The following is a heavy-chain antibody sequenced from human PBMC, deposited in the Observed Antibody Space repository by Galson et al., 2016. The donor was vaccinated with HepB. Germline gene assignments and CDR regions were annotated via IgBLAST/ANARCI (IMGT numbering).Heavy chain of an antibody. Sequence: SLRLSCAASGFIFGDYAMSWFRQAPGKGLEWVSSIRSKAYGGTTKYAASVKGRFTISRDDSKSIAYLQMNSLKTEDTAVYYCTRERAFHCSSCSCSPYYGMDVWGQGTTVTVSS. J-gene: IGHJ6*02. CDR1: GFIFGDYA. V-gene: IGHV3-49*03. D-gene: IGHD2-15*01. CDR2: IRSKAYGGTT. CDR3: TRERAFHCSSCSCSPYYGMDV.